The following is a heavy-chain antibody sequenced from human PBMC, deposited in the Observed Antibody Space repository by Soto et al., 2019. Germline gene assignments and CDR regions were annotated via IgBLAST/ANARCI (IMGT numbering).Heavy chain of an antibody. CDR2: MNPNSGNT. V-gene: IGHV1-8*01. CDR1: GYTFTSYD. CDR3: ARDRIITAAGPNWFDP. Sequence: QVKLVQSGAEVKKPGASVKVSCKASGYTFTSYDINWVRQATGQGLEWMGWMNPNSGNTGYAQKFQGRVTMTRNTSISTAYMELSSLRSEDTAVYYCARDRIITAAGPNWFDPWGQGTLVTVSS. D-gene: IGHD6-13*01. J-gene: IGHJ5*02.